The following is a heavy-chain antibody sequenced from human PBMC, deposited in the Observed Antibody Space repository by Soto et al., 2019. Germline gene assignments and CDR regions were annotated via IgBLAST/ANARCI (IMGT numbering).Heavy chain of an antibody. CDR3: ARGSVTTVYNWFDP. CDR1: GGTFSSYA. D-gene: IGHD4-17*01. J-gene: IGHJ5*02. V-gene: IGHV1-69*13. CDR2: IIPIFGTA. Sequence: GASVKVSCKASGGTFSSYAISWVRQAPGQGLEWMGGIIPIFGTANYAQKFQGRVTITADESTSTAYMEQSSLRSEDTAVYYCARGSVTTVYNWFDPWGQGTLVTVSS.